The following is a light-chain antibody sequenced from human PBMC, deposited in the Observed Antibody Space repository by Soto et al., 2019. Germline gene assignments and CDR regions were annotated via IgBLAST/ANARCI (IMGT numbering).Light chain of an antibody. Sequence: QSALTQPASVSGSPGQSITISCTGTSSDVGSYNLVSWYQQHTGKAPKLMIYEVSKRPSGVSNRFSGSKSGNTASLTISGLQAEDEADYYCCSYAGRSTSGVFGTGTKLTVL. J-gene: IGLJ1*01. CDR1: SSDVGSYNL. CDR3: CSYAGRSTSGV. CDR2: EVS. V-gene: IGLV2-23*02.